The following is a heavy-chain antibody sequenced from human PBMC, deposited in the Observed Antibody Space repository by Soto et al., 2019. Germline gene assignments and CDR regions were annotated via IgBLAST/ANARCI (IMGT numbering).Heavy chain of an antibody. CDR3: AGHRGGGIAILPARRGFDYYYGMVV. V-gene: IGHV4-39*01. D-gene: IGHD3-3*01. J-gene: IGHJ6*02. CDR1: GGSISSSSYY. CDR2: IYYSGST. Sequence: AQTLSLTCTVSGGSISSSSYYWGWVRHPPGTGLECIGSIYYSGSTYYNPSLKSRVTISVDTSKNQFSLKLSSVTAADTAVYDCAGHRGGGIAILPARRGFDYYYGMVVWGQGSTVTVSS.